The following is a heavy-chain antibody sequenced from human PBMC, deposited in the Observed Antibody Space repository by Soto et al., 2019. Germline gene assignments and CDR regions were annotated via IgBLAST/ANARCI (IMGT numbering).Heavy chain of an antibody. CDR2: ISYDGSDK. Sequence: PGGSLRLSCAASGFSFSSYGMHWVRQAPGKGLEWVAVISYDGSDKYYADSVKGRFTISRDNSKNTLYLQMNSLRAEDTAVYYCAKASGAVWFGESDGAFDIWGQGTMVTVSS. V-gene: IGHV3-30*18. CDR3: AKASGAVWFGESDGAFDI. J-gene: IGHJ3*02. CDR1: GFSFSSYG. D-gene: IGHD3-10*01.